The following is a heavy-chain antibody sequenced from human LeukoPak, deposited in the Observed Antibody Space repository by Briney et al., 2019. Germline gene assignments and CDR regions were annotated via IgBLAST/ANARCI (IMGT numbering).Heavy chain of an antibody. J-gene: IGHJ4*02. V-gene: IGHV3-48*03. CDR2: ISSSGSTI. D-gene: IGHD3-9*01. Sequence: PGGSLRLSCAASGFTFSSYEMNWVRQAPGKGLEWVSYISSSGSTIYYADSVKGRFTISRDNAKNSLYLQMNSLRAEDTAVYYCARLSRDYDILTGYDYFDYWGQGTLVTVSS. CDR1: GFTFSSYE. CDR3: ARLSRDYDILTGYDYFDY.